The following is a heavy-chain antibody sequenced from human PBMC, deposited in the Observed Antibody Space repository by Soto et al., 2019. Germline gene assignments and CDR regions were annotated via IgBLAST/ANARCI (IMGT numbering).Heavy chain of an antibody. D-gene: IGHD6-19*01. J-gene: IGHJ6*02. Sequence: PSQTLSLTCAISGDSVSSNSATWNWIRQSPSRGLEWLGRTYYRSKWYSDYAVSVKSRITINADTSKNQFTLHLNSVSPGDTAVYFCARNCSGWSDRYYYGVDVWGQGTSVTVSS. CDR2: TYYRSKWYS. V-gene: IGHV6-1*01. CDR1: GDSVSSNSAT. CDR3: ARNCSGWSDRYYYGVDV.